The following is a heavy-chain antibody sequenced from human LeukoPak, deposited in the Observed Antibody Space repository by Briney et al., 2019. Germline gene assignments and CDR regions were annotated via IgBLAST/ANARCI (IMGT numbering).Heavy chain of an antibody. D-gene: IGHD2-21*01. Sequence: SEPLSLTCAVYGGFFSGYYWSWIRQPPGKGLEWIGEINHSGSTNYNPSLKSRVTISVDTSKNQFSLKLSSVTAADTAVYYCARPRIRYFDLWGRGTLVTVSS. V-gene: IGHV4-34*01. J-gene: IGHJ2*01. CDR2: INHSGST. CDR3: ARPRIRYFDL. CDR1: GGFFSGYY.